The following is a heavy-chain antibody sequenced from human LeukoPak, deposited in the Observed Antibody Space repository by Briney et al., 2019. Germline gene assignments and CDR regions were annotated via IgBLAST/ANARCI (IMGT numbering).Heavy chain of an antibody. J-gene: IGHJ4*02. CDR2: IHHSGTT. CDR1: GGSISSISYY. D-gene: IGHD3-22*01. Sequence: PSETLSLTCTVSGGSISSISYYWGWIRQPPGKGLEWIGCIHHSGTTDYNPSLKSRATTSVDTSKNQFSLKLRSVTAADTAVYYCARRGYYYDRSGYYYFDYWGQGILVTVSS. CDR3: ARRGYYYDRSGYYYFDY. V-gene: IGHV4-61*05.